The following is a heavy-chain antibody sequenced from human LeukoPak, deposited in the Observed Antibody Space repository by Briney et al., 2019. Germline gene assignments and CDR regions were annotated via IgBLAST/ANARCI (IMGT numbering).Heavy chain of an antibody. CDR3: ARDGYSSSSGPIFDY. J-gene: IGHJ4*02. CDR2: IHYSGIT. CDR1: GDSITSHY. V-gene: IGHV4-59*11. Sequence: SETLSLTCTVSGDSITSHYWSWLRQPPGKGLEWIGYIHYSGITNYNPSLKSRVTLSVDTSNNQFSLKLNSVTAADTAVYYCARDGYSSSSGPIFDYWGQGTLVAVSS. D-gene: IGHD6-6*01.